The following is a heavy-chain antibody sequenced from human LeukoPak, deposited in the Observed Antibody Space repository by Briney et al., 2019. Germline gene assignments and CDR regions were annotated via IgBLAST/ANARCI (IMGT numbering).Heavy chain of an antibody. V-gene: IGHV3-48*03. CDR3: ARGRYCSGHNCYFDY. D-gene: IGHD2-15*01. Sequence: PGGCLRLSCAASAFTSSSYEMSWVRQPPGKGREWISYISSTGNTIYYVDSVQGRFTISRDNAKNSLYLQMNSLRGEDTAVYYCARGRYCSGHNCYFDYWGQGTLVTVSS. CDR2: ISSTGNTI. J-gene: IGHJ4*02. CDR1: AFTSSSYE.